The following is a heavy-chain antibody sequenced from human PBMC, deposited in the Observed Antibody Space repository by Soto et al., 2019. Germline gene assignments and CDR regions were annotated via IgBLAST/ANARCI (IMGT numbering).Heavy chain of an antibody. D-gene: IGHD3-10*01. CDR3: AGETQGLGVNTGRIDY. J-gene: IGHJ4*02. Sequence: QVQLQESGPGLVKPSQTLSLTCTVSGGSISSGDYYWSWIRQPPGKGLEWIGYIYYSGSTYYTPSLKSRVTISVDTPKNQVSLELSSVTAADTAVYYCAGETQGLGVNTGRIDYWGRGTLVTVSS. CDR2: IYYSGST. V-gene: IGHV4-30-4*01. CDR1: GGSISSGDYY.